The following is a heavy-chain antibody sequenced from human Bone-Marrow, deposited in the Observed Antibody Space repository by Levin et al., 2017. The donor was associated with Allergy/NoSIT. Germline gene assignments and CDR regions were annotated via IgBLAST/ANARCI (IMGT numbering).Heavy chain of an antibody. Sequence: GGSLRLSCAASGFTFSSYSMNWVRQAPGKGLEWVSSISSSSSYIYYADSVKGRFTISRDNAKNSLYLQMNSLRAEDTAVYYCARGRGTTYYYGSGSWGQGTLVTVSS. CDR1: GFTFSSYS. D-gene: IGHD3-10*01. CDR3: ARGRGTTYYYGSGS. CDR2: ISSSSSYI. V-gene: IGHV3-21*01. J-gene: IGHJ4*02.